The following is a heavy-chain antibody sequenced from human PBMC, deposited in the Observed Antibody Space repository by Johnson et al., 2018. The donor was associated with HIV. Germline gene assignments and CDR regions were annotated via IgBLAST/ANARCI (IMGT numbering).Heavy chain of an antibody. CDR1: GFTLSNYA. V-gene: IGHV3-30-3*01. CDR2: ISNDGSIK. J-gene: IGHJ3*02. Sequence: QVQLVESGGGVVQTGRSLRLSCAVSGFTLSNYAMHWVRQAPGKGLEWVAFISNDGSIKFSADSVKGRFTISKDNSKNTLYLQMNSLRAEDTAVYYCARNSWGSSSGSRIWGQGTMVTVSS. D-gene: IGHD6-6*01. CDR3: ARNSWGSSSGSRI.